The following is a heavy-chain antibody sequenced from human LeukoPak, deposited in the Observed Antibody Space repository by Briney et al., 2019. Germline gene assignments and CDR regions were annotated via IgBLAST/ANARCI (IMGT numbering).Heavy chain of an antibody. D-gene: IGHD3-3*01. Sequence: PSETLSLTCAVSGYSISSSNWWGWIRQPPGKGLEWIGEINYSGSTNYNPSLKSRVTISVDTSKNQFSLKLSSVTAADTAVYYCARKAGLRFLEWPTPGPVGWFDPWGQGTLVTVSS. J-gene: IGHJ5*02. CDR1: GYSISSSNW. V-gene: IGHV4-28*01. CDR3: ARKAGLRFLEWPTPGPVGWFDP. CDR2: INYSGST.